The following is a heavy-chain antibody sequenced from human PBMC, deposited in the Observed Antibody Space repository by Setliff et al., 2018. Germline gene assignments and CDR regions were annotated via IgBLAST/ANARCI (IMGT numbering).Heavy chain of an antibody. CDR3: ARERTIFGILVISGWFDP. CDR1: GGSIINSYY. D-gene: IGHD3-3*01. CDR2: ISTSGNT. Sequence: PSETLSLTCTVSGGSIINSYYWSWIRQPAGKGLEWIGRISTSGNTNYNPSLKSRVTVSLDTSKNQFSLKLTSMTAADTAVYYCARERTIFGILVISGWFDPWGQGTVVTVSS. V-gene: IGHV4-4*07. J-gene: IGHJ5*02.